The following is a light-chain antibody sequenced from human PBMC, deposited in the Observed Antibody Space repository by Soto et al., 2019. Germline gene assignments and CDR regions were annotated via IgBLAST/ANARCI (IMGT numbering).Light chain of an antibody. Sequence: ESVLTQSPVTLSASPGERATLSCRASQSVRNNNIAWYQQKPGQAPRLLMYDASSRATGIPDRFSGSGSGTEFTLTISRLEPEDFAVYHCQQYRSFYTSVHGTQVNI. CDR3: QQYRSFYT. J-gene: IGKJ2*01. CDR2: DAS. CDR1: QSVRNNN. V-gene: IGKV3-20*01.